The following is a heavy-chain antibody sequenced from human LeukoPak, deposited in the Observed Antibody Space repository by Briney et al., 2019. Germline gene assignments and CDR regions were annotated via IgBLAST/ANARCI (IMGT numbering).Heavy chain of an antibody. CDR2: MNPKSGNT. CDR1: GYTFTSYD. Sequence: ASVKVSCKGSGYTFTSYDINWVRQATGQGGEGMGWMNPKSGNTGYAQKFQGRVTITRNSSISTAYMELTTLRSEDTAVYYCARGGIVVVTARPYYFDYWSQGTLVTVSS. CDR3: ARGGIVVVTARPYYFDY. V-gene: IGHV1-8*01. J-gene: IGHJ4*02. D-gene: IGHD2-21*02.